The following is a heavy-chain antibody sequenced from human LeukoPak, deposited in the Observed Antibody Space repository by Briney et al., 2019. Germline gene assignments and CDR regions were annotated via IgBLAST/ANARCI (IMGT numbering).Heavy chain of an antibody. D-gene: IGHD1-14*01. CDR2: INHSGST. V-gene: IGHV4-34*01. CDR1: GGSFSGYF. J-gene: IGHJ4*02. CDR3: ARAPHTSPTDYYFDF. Sequence: SETLSLTCAVSGGSFSGYFWSWIRQPPGKGLEWIGEINHSGSTNYNPSLKSRVTISVDTPKNQFSLKLTSVTAADTALYFCARAPHTSPTDYYFDFWGPGTLVTVSS.